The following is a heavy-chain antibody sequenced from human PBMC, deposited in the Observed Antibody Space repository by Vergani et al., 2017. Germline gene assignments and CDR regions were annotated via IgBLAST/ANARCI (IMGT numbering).Heavy chain of an antibody. J-gene: IGHJ5*02. D-gene: IGHD1-1*01. V-gene: IGHV3-74*01. CDR3: ARDVTVNEGGVDP. Sequence: EVQLVQSGGGLVQPGGSLRLSCAASGFTFSAHWMHWVRQVPGKGLVWVSRINTDGSITDYADSVKGRFTISRDNAKKILYLQMSSLGAEDTAVYYCARDVTVNEGGVDPWGQGTLVTVSS. CDR1: GFTFSAHW. CDR2: INTDGSIT.